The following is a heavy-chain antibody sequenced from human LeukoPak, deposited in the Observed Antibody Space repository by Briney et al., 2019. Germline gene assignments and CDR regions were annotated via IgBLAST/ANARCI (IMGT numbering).Heavy chain of an antibody. J-gene: IGHJ4*02. V-gene: IGHV4-4*07. CDR1: GGSMSGYF. D-gene: IGHD2-8*01. CDR2: INTSGST. CDR3: ARYRQESNGQFDY. Sequence: SETLSLTCTVSGGSMSGYFLSWIRQPAGKGLEWIGRINTSGSTNFNPSLKSRVTMSVDTSKNQFSLKLTSVTAADTALYYCARYRQESNGQFDYWGQGTLVTVSS.